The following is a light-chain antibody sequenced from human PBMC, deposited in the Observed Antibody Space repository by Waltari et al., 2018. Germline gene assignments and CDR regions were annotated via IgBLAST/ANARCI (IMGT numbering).Light chain of an antibody. CDR2: WGS. Sequence: DIVMTQSPLSLTVTPGEPASISCRSSQSLLHGDGHTFFDWYLQRPGQSPQLLIYWGSNRASGVPDRFSGSESGTDFTLKISSVEAEDVGTYYCMQALQTPYTFSQGTKLDIK. CDR1: QSLLHGDGHTF. CDR3: MQALQTPYT. V-gene: IGKV2-28*01. J-gene: IGKJ2*01.